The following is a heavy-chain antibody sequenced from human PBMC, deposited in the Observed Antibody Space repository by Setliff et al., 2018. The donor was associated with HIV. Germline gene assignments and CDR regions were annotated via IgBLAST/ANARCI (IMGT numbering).Heavy chain of an antibody. J-gene: IGHJ4*02. V-gene: IGHV4-61*02. CDR2: VYISGST. D-gene: IGHD3-16*01. CDR3: ARSPSWALPYFDL. Sequence: PSETLSLTCTVSLGTIDSRTYYWSWIRQPAGKRLEWLGRVYISGSTNYNPSLRGRVAISLDASRHQFSLNLTSVTAADTAIYFCARSPSWALPYFDLWGQGRLVTSPQ. CDR1: LGTIDSRTYY.